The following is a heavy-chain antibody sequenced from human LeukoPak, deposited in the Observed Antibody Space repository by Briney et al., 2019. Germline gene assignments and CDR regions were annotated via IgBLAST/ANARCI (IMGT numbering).Heavy chain of an antibody. CDR3: LQRGDDY. CDR2: IKRDGSAT. CDR1: GFTFSNSW. V-gene: IGHV3-7*01. J-gene: IGHJ4*02. D-gene: IGHD6-25*01. Sequence: GGSLRLSCAASGFTFSNSWMTWVRQAPGKGLEWVANIKRDGSATYYVASVMGRFAISRDNAKNSLHLQMNSLRAEDTAVYYCLQRGDDYWDQGTLVTVSS.